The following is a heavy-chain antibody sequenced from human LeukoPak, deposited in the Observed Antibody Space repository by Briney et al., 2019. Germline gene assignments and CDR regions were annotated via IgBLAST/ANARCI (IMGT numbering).Heavy chain of an antibody. CDR1: GGSISSYY. CDR3: ARDSGTGYYFDY. J-gene: IGHJ4*02. Sequence: SETLSLTCTVSGGSISSYYWSWIRQPPGKGLEWIGYIYYSGSTNYNPSLKSRVTISVDTSKNQFSLKLSSVTAADTAVYYCARDSGTGYYFDYWGQGTLATVSS. D-gene: IGHD2-8*02. V-gene: IGHV4-59*01. CDR2: IYYSGST.